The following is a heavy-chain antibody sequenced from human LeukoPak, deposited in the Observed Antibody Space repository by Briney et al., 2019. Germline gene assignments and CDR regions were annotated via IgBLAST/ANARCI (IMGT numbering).Heavy chain of an antibody. D-gene: IGHD2-2*01. J-gene: IGHJ5*02. CDR3: VRSYCDTTNCYGWFDP. CDR2: ISGDGRST. CDR1: GFTFSSYW. Sequence: GGSLRLSCAASGFTFSSYWMHWVRQAPGKGLLWVSRISGDGRSTSYADSVKGRFTITRDNAKNTLHMQMNSLRVDDTAVYYCVRSYCDTTNCYGWFDPWGQGTLVTVSS. V-gene: IGHV3-74*01.